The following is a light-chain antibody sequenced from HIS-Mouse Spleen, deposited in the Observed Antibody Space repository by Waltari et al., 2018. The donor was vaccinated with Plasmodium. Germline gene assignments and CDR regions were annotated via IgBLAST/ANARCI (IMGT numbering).Light chain of an antibody. Sequence: IVMTQYPDSLAVSLGERAPINCTSSQRVLYSSNNKNYLAWYQQKPGQPPKLLIYWASTRESGVPDRFSGSGSGTDFTLTISSLQAEDVAVYYCQQYYSTPYTFGQGTKLEIK. J-gene: IGKJ2*01. CDR1: QRVLYSSNNKNY. V-gene: IGKV4-1*01. CDR2: WAS. CDR3: QQYYSTPYT.